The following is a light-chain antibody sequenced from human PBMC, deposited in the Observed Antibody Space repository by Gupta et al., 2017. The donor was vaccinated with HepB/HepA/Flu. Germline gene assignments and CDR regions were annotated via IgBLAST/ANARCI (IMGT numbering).Light chain of an antibody. V-gene: IGLV1-51*02. CDR1: SSNIGNNY. CDR2: ENN. CDR3: ATWGSSPTTVL. J-gene: IGLJ2*01. Sequence: QSVLTQPPSVSAAPGQKVTISCSGSSSNIGNNYVSWYQQLPGTAPELLIYENNKRPSGIPDRFSGSKSGTSATLGITGLRTGDEADYYCATWGSSPTTVLFGGGTKLTVL.